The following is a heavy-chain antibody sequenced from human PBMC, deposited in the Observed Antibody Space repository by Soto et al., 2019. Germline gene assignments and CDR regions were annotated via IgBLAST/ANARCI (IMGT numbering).Heavy chain of an antibody. Sequence: PGGSLRLSCAASGFTFSSYDMHWVRQATGKGLEWVSAIGTAGDTYYPGSVKGRFTISRENAKNSLYLQMNSLRAGDTAVYYCARVDTAMIRPRFDYWGQGTLVPVSS. CDR1: GFTFSSYD. V-gene: IGHV3-13*04. CDR3: ARVDTAMIRPRFDY. D-gene: IGHD5-18*01. CDR2: IGTAGDT. J-gene: IGHJ4*02.